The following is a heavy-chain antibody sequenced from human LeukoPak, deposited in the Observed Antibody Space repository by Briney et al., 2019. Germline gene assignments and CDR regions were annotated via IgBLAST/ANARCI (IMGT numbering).Heavy chain of an antibody. CDR3: ARDLSGHWTYDY. Sequence: GGSLRLSCAASGFTFRNYYMHWVRQAPGKGLEWVAVISLDGNNEYYADSVKGRSSLSRDNSMNTLYLQLNSLRTEVTAMYYCARDLSGHWTYDYWGQGTLVTVSS. CDR2: ISLDGNNE. CDR1: GFTFRNYY. D-gene: IGHD1-1*01. V-gene: IGHV3-30-3*01. J-gene: IGHJ4*01.